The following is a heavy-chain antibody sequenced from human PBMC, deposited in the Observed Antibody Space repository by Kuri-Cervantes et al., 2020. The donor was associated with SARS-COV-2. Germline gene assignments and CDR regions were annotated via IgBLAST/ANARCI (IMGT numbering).Heavy chain of an antibody. CDR2: INPNSGGT. CDR1: GYTFTSYY. V-gene: IGHV1-2*06. CDR3: ASDRPYSSSWYPDY. Sequence: ASVKVSCKASGYTFTSYYMHWVRQAPGQGLEWMGRINPNSGGTNYAQKFQGRVTMTRDASISTAYMELSRLRSDDTAVYYCASDRPYSSSWYPDYWGQGTLVTVSS. D-gene: IGHD6-13*01. J-gene: IGHJ4*02.